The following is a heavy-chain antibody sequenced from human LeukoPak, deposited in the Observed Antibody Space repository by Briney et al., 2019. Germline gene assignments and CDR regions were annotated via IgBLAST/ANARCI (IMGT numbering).Heavy chain of an antibody. CDR2: IYYSGST. Sequence: PSETLSLTCTVSGGSISSYYWSWLRQPPGKGLEWIGYIYYSGSTNYNPSLKSRVTISVDTSKNQFSLKLSSVTAADTAVYYCARVGPSLINWNFDYWGQGTLVTVSS. J-gene: IGHJ4*02. V-gene: IGHV4-59*01. D-gene: IGHD1-20*01. CDR1: GGSISSYY. CDR3: ARVGPSLINWNFDY.